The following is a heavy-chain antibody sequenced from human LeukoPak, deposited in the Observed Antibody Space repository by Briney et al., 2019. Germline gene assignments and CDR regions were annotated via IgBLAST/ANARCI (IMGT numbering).Heavy chain of an antibody. V-gene: IGHV3-23*01. D-gene: IGHD5-24*01. J-gene: IGHJ4*02. Sequence: PGGSLRLSCAASGFTFSSYAMSWVRQAPGKGLEWVSAISGSGGSTYYADSVKGRFTISRDNSKNTLYLQMNSLRAEDTAVYYCAARGGRNGYNSIDYWGQGTLVTVSS. CDR3: AARGGRNGYNSIDY. CDR1: GFTFSSYA. CDR2: ISGSGGST.